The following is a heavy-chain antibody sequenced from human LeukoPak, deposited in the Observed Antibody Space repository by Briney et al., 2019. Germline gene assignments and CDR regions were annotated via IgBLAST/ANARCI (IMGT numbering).Heavy chain of an antibody. V-gene: IGHV1-69*04. CDR3: ARDFREVPAAITGSGAFDI. CDR1: GGTFSSYA. D-gene: IGHD2-2*01. CDR2: IIPILGIA. Sequence: SVKVSCKASGGTFSSYAISWVRQAPGQGLEWMGRIIPILGIANYAQKFQGRVTITADKSTSTAYMELSSLRSEDTAVYYCARDFREVPAAITGSGAFDIWGQGTMVTVSS. J-gene: IGHJ3*02.